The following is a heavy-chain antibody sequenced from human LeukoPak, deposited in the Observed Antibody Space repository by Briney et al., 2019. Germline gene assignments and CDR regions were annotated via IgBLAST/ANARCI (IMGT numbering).Heavy chain of an antibody. V-gene: IGHV4-39*01. Sequence: SETLSLTCSVSGASISTTNYYWGWIRQPPGKGLEWIGSIYYTGSTYNSPSLKGRVTVSVDTSKNHFSLRLNSVTAADTAVYYCARHRGRNSGYSFNDWGQGTLVTVSS. CDR1: GASISTTNYY. J-gene: IGHJ4*02. CDR2: IYYTGST. D-gene: IGHD5-12*01. CDR3: ARHRGRNSGYSFND.